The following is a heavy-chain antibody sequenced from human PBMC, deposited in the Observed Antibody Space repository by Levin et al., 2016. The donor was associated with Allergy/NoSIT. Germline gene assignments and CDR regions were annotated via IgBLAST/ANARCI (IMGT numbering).Heavy chain of an antibody. V-gene: IGHV5-10-1*01. Sequence: GESLKISCKGSGYRFTSHWIGWVRQMPGKGLEWMGRIDPSDSYTNYSPSFQGHVTISADKSISTAYLQWTSLKASDSAMYFCARSLDSVSYYYSGLDVWGQGTTVTVSS. D-gene: IGHD2-15*01. J-gene: IGHJ6*02. CDR3: ARSLDSVSYYYSGLDV. CDR2: IDPSDSYT. CDR1: GYRFTSHW.